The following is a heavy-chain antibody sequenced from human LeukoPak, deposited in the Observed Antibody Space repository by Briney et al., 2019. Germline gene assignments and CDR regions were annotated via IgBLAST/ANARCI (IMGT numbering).Heavy chain of an antibody. J-gene: IGHJ5*02. CDR1: GGAICSSSYY. Sequence: SETLSLTCNVPGGAICSSSYYWAWTRHPPGKRPEWIGCFYYSGSPYYNPSLKSRVTISVDTSKNQFSLKLSYVTAADTAVYYCARARSLVVVTLAAWFDPWGQGTLVTVSS. D-gene: IGHD2-21*02. CDR3: ARARSLVVVTLAAWFDP. CDR2: FYYSGSP. V-gene: IGHV4-39*01.